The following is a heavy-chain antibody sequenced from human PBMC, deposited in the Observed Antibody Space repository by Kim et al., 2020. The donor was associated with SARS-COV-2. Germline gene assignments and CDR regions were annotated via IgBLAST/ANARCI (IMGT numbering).Heavy chain of an antibody. CDR2: IYYSGST. J-gene: IGHJ5*02. D-gene: IGHD6-13*01. CDR1: GGSISSYY. CDR3: ARLVPAAAESHWFDP. Sequence: SETLSLTCTVSGGSISSYYWSWIRQPPGKGLEWIGYIYYSGSTNYNPSLKSRVTISVDTSKNQFSLKLSSVTAADTAVYYCARLVPAAAESHWFDPWGQGTLVTVSS. V-gene: IGHV4-59*08.